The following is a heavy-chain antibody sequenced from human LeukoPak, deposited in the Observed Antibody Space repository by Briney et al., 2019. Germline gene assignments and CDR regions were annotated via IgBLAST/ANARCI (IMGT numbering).Heavy chain of an antibody. V-gene: IGHV3-74*03. Sequence: GGSLRLSCAASGCTFSNYWVHWVRKAPGKGLVWVSRINRDGSTTKYADSVKGRFTVSRDNAKNTLNLQMNSLRAEDTAVYYCARDKKSGESSEIDYWGQGTLVTVSS. D-gene: IGHD3-10*01. CDR1: GCTFSNYW. J-gene: IGHJ4*02. CDR2: INRDGSTT. CDR3: ARDKKSGESSEIDY.